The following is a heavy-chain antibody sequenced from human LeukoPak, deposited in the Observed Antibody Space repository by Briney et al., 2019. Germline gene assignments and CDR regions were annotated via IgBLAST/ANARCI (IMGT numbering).Heavy chain of an antibody. Sequence: ASVKVSCEASGYTFTSYGISWVRQAPGQGLEWMGWMNPNSGNTGYAQKFQGRVTMTRNTSISTAYMELSSLRSEDTAVYYCARIGLRGVIISRPLDYWGQGTLVTVSS. CDR3: ARIGLRGVIISRPLDY. V-gene: IGHV1-8*02. D-gene: IGHD3-16*02. CDR1: GYTFTSYG. CDR2: MNPNSGNT. J-gene: IGHJ4*02.